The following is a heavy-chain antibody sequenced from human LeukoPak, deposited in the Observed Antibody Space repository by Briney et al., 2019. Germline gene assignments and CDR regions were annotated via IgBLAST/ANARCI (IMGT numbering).Heavy chain of an antibody. CDR2: MNPNGGNT. Sequence: ASVKVSCKASGYTFTSYDINWVRQATGQGLEWMGWMNPNGGNTGYAQKFQGRVTMTRNTSISTAYMELSSLRSEDTAVYYCARRGEYYYGSGSSDAFDIWGQGTMVTVSS. V-gene: IGHV1-8*01. D-gene: IGHD3-10*01. CDR1: GYTFTSYD. CDR3: ARRGEYYYGSGSSDAFDI. J-gene: IGHJ3*02.